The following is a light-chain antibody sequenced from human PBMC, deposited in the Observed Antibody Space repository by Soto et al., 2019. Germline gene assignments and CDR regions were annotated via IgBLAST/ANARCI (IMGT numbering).Light chain of an antibody. V-gene: IGKV3-11*01. CDR3: QQRNNWPPTWT. CDR2: DAS. J-gene: IGKJ1*01. Sequence: EIVLTQSPATLSLSPGERATLSCRASQSVSSYLAWYQQKPGQAPRLLIYDASNRATGIPARFSGSGSGTDFTLTISSLEPEDFAVHYCQQRNNWPPTWTFGQGTKVEIK. CDR1: QSVSSY.